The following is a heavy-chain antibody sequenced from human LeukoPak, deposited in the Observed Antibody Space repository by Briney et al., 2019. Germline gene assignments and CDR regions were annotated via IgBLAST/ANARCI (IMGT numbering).Heavy chain of an antibody. CDR2: INPNSGGT. Sequence: ASVKVSCKASGYTFTGYYMHWVRQAPGQGLEWMGWINPNSGGTNYAQKFQGRVTMTRNTSISTAYMELSRLRSDDTAVYYCARDSGVWLGYYFDYWGQGTLVTVSS. D-gene: IGHD2-8*01. CDR1: GYTFTGYY. V-gene: IGHV1-2*02. J-gene: IGHJ4*02. CDR3: ARDSGVWLGYYFDY.